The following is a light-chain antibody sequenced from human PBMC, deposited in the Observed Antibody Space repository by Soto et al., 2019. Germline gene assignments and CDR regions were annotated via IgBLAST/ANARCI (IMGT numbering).Light chain of an antibody. CDR1: QGINNY. Sequence: DIQMTQSPSAVSASVGDRFTITCRSSQGINNYLAWFQQKPGKAPKRLIYAASTLQTGVPSRFSGSGSGTEFTLTISSLQPEDFATYYCLQHITSPLTFGGGTKVDI. CDR2: AAS. CDR3: LQHITSPLT. V-gene: IGKV1-17*03. J-gene: IGKJ4*01.